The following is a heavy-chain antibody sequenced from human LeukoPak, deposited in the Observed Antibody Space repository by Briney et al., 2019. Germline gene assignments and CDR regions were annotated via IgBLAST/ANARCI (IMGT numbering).Heavy chain of an antibody. CDR2: ISGSGGST. CDR1: GFTFSRYW. Sequence: GGSLRLSCAASGFTFSRYWMSWVREAPGKGLEWVAGISGSGGSTNYADSVKGRFSISRDNPKNTLYLQMNSLRAEDTAVYFCAKRGVVIRVILVGFHKEAYYFDSWGQGALVTVSS. CDR3: AKRGVVIRVILVGFHKEAYYFDS. D-gene: IGHD3-22*01. J-gene: IGHJ4*02. V-gene: IGHV3-23*01.